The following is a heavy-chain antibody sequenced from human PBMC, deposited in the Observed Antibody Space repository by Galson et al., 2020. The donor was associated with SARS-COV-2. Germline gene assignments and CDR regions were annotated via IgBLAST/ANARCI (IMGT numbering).Heavy chain of an antibody. D-gene: IGHD6-19*01. CDR1: GFTFSSYA. Sequence: GGSLRLSCAASGFTFSSYAMSWVRQAPGKGLEWVSAISNSGGSTYYADSVKGRFTISRDKAKNTLYLQMNSLRAEDTAIYYCAKATKQFFDYGGQGALVTVSS. V-gene: IGHV3-23*01. CDR2: ISNSGGST. CDR3: AKATKQFFDY. J-gene: IGHJ4*02.